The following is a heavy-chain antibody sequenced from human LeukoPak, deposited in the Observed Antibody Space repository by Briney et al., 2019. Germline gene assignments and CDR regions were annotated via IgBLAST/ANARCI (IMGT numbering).Heavy chain of an antibody. CDR1: GGSISSHY. V-gene: IGHV4-59*11. J-gene: IGHJ4*02. CDR2: IYYSGST. CDR3: ARRYCSSTSCYTDY. Sequence: ASETLSLTCTVSGGSISSHYWSWIRQPPGKGLEGIGYIYYSGSTNYNPSLKSRVTISVDTSKNQLSLKLSSVTAADTAVYYCARRYCSSTSCYTDYWGQGTLVTVSS. D-gene: IGHD2-2*02.